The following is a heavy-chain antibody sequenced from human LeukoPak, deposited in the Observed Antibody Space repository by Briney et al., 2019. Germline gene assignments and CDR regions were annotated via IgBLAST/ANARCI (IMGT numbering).Heavy chain of an antibody. CDR1: GGSFSGYY. CDR2: INHSGST. D-gene: IGHD3-16*01. J-gene: IGHJ4*02. Sequence: SETLSLTCAVYGGSFSGYYWSWIRQPPGKGLEWIGEINHSGSTNYNPSLKSRVTISVDTSKNQFSLKLSSVAAADTAVYYCARGSYDSVWGSFHPPYYFDYWGQGTLVTVSS. V-gene: IGHV4-34*01. CDR3: ARGSYDSVWGSFHPPYYFDY.